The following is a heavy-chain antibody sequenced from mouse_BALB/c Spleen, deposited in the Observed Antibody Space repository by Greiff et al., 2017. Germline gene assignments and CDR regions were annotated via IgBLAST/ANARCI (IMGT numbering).Heavy chain of an antibody. V-gene: IGHV1S22*01. CDR3: TRGRYYGSSYYY. Sequence: LQQPGSELVRPGASVKLSCKASGYTFTSFWMHWVKQRPGQGLEWIGNIYPGSGSTNYDEKFKSKATLTVDTSSSTAYMQLSSLTSEDSAVYYCTRGRYYGSSYYYWGQGTTLTVSS. D-gene: IGHD1-1*01. CDR1: GYTFTSFW. CDR2: IYPGSGST. J-gene: IGHJ2*01.